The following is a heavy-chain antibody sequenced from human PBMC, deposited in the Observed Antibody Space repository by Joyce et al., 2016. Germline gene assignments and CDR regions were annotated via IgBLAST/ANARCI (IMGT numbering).Heavy chain of an antibody. CDR2: IKQDGSEK. V-gene: IGHV3-7*01. D-gene: IGHD3-10*01. CDR3: ATVRDYYGSGSQPLDY. CDR1: GFTFSSYW. Sequence: EVQLVESGGGLVQPGGSLRLSCAASGFTFSSYWMSWVRQAPGKGLEWVANIKQDGSEKYYVDSVNGRFTISRDNAKNSLYLQMNSLRAEDTAVYYCATVRDYYGSGSQPLDYWGQGTLVTVSS. J-gene: IGHJ4*02.